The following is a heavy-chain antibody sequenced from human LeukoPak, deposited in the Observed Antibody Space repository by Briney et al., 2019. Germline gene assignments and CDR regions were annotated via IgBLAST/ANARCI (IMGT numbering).Heavy chain of an antibody. CDR2: IYSGGST. V-gene: IGHV3-53*01. CDR1: GFTVSSNY. J-gene: IGHJ4*02. CDR3: ARLTYYYDSSGFDY. Sequence: AGGSLRLSCAASGFTVSSNYMSWVRQAPGKGLEWVSVIYSGGSTYYADSVKGRFTISRDNSKNTLYLQMNSLRAEDTAVYYCARLTYYYDSSGFDYWGQGTLVTVSS. D-gene: IGHD3-22*01.